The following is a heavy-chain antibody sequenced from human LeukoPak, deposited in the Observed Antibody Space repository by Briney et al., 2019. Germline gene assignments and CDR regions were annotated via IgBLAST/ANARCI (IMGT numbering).Heavy chain of an antibody. Sequence: GGSLRLSCAASGFTFSSYAMGWVRQAPGKGLEWVSAVSGSGGNTYYADSVKGRFTISRDNSKNTLYLQMNSLRAEDTAVYYCAKREMSTSYYFDHWGQGTLVTVSS. V-gene: IGHV3-23*01. CDR1: GFTFSSYA. CDR3: AKREMSTSYYFDH. J-gene: IGHJ4*02. CDR2: VSGSGGNT. D-gene: IGHD5-24*01.